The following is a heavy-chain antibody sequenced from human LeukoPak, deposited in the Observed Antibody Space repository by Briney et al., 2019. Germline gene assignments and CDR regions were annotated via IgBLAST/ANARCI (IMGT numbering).Heavy chain of an antibody. CDR3: ARDNVAYYDSSGYYAPGDY. CDR1: GYTFTSYY. Sequence: ASVKVPCKASGYTFTSYYMHWVRQAPGQGLEWMGIINPSGGSTSYAQKFQGRVTMTRDMSTSTAYMELSSLRSEDTAVYYCARDNVAYYDSSGYYAPGDYWGQGTLVTVSS. J-gene: IGHJ4*02. V-gene: IGHV1-46*01. D-gene: IGHD3-22*01. CDR2: INPSGGST.